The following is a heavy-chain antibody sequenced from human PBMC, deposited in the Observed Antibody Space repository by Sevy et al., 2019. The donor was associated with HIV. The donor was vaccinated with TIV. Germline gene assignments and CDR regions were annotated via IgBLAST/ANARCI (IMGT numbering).Heavy chain of an antibody. D-gene: IGHD6-19*01. CDR2: IFSSGST. J-gene: IGHJ4*02. CDR3: VSLFLSYRSGWSYFDY. CDR1: GFTVNEKY. V-gene: IGHV3-66*02. Sequence: GGSLRLSCAISGFTVNEKYIIWVRQAPGKGLEWVSVIFSSGSTDYADSAKGRFTISRDNSKNTVSLQMNSLRTEDTAVYYCVSLFLSYRSGWSYFDYWGQGTLVTVSS.